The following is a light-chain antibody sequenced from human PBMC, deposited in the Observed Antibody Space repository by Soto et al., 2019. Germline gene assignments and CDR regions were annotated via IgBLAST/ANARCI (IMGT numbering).Light chain of an antibody. V-gene: IGLV2-14*01. J-gene: IGLJ1*01. CDR3: SSYRSGNSLDV. Sequence: ALTQPASVSGSPGQSITISCTGTSSDVGDYKYVSWYQQHPGKAPKLIIYEVSNRPSGVSSRFSGSKSGNTASLTISGLQTEDEADYYCSSYRSGNSLDVFGTGTKVTVL. CDR1: SSDVGDYKY. CDR2: EVS.